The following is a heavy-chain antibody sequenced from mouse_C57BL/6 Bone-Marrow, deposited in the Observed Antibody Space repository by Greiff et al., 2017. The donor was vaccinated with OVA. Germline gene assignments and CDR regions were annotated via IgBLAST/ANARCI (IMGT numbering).Heavy chain of an antibody. D-gene: IGHD1-1*01. J-gene: IGHJ4*01. V-gene: IGHV1-64*01. CDR3: ARYYYGSSYNYAMDY. CDR1: GYTFTSYW. Sequence: VKLQQPGAELVKPGASVKLSCKASGYTFTSYWMHWVKQRPGQGLEWIGMIHPNSGSTNYNEKFKSKATLTVDKSSSTAYMQLSSLTSEDSAVYYCARYYYGSSYNYAMDYWGQGTSVTVSS. CDR2: IHPNSGST.